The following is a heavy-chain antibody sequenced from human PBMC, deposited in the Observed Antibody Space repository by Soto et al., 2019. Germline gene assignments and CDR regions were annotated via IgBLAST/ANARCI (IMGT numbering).Heavy chain of an antibody. J-gene: IGHJ3*02. D-gene: IGHD3-22*01. CDR3: ARETYYYDSSGYKAGSGAFDI. CDR1: GSHFSSYA. CDR2: ISYDGSNK. Sequence: GGSLRLSCAASGSHFSSYAMHWVRQAPGKGLEWVAVISYDGSNKYYADSVKGRFTISRDNSKNTLYLQMNSLRAEDTAVYYCARETYYYDSSGYKAGSGAFDIWGQGTMVTVS. V-gene: IGHV3-30-3*01.